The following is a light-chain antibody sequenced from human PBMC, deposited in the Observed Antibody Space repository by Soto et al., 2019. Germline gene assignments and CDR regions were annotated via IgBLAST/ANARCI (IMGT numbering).Light chain of an antibody. CDR3: QQRSTWPFT. V-gene: IGKV3-11*01. Sequence: EIVLTQSPATLSLSPGERATLSCRASQSVSTYLAWFQQKPGQAPSLLIYDASSRATGIPARFSGSGSGTDFTLTISSLEPEDFAVYYCQQRSTWPFTFGPGTKVDIK. CDR1: QSVSTY. J-gene: IGKJ3*01. CDR2: DAS.